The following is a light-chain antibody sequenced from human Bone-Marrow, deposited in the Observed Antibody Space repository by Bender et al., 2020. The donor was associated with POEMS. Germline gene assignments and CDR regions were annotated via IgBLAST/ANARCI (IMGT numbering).Light chain of an antibody. V-gene: IGLV1-36*01. CDR1: SSNIGNHG. CDR3: SAWDDSLSGWV. Sequence: QSVVTQPPSLSEAPRQRVTISCSGSSSNIGNHGVNWYQQLPGTAPKLLIYCTDQRPSGVPDRFSASKSGTSASLANSGLRSEDEAYYYCSAWDDSLSGWVFGGGTKLTVL. CDR2: CTD. J-gene: IGLJ3*02.